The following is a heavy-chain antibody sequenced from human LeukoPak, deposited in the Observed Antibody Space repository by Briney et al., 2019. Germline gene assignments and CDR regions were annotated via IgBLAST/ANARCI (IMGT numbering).Heavy chain of an antibody. D-gene: IGHD5-18*01. CDR1: GFTFNTYP. J-gene: IGHJ4*02. Sequence: PGRSLRLSCAASGFTFNTYPIHWVRQAPGKGLEWVAVISHDGSNKYIADSVKGRFTISRDNSKNTLYLQMDSLRAEDTAVYYCAKDRKGYSYGYFDYWGQGTLVTVSS. CDR3: AKDRKGYSYGYFDY. V-gene: IGHV3-30*04. CDR2: ISHDGSNK.